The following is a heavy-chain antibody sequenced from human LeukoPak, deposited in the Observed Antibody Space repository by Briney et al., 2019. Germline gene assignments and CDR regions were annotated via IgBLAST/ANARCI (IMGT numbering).Heavy chain of an antibody. Sequence: SETLSLTCTVSGGSISSYYWSWIRQPPGKGLEWIGYIYYSGSTNYNPSLKSRVTISVDTSKNQFSLKLSSVTAADTAVYYCARCPVYDFWSGYYMDVWAKGPRSPSP. V-gene: IGHV4-59*01. CDR3: ARCPVYDFWSGYYMDV. J-gene: IGHJ6*03. CDR1: GGSISSYY. D-gene: IGHD3-3*01. CDR2: IYYSGST.